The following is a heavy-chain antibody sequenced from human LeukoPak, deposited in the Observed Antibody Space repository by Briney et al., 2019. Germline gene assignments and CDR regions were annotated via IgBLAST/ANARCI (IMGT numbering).Heavy chain of an antibody. D-gene: IGHD6-13*01. Sequence: SVKVSCKASGGTFSSYAISWVRQAPGQGLEWMGRIIPIFGTANYAQKFQGRVTITTDESTSTAYMELSSLRSEDTAVYYCASGHSSSWYYFDYWGQGTLVTVSS. J-gene: IGHJ4*02. CDR1: GGTFSSYA. V-gene: IGHV1-69*05. CDR2: IIPIFGTA. CDR3: ASGHSSSWYYFDY.